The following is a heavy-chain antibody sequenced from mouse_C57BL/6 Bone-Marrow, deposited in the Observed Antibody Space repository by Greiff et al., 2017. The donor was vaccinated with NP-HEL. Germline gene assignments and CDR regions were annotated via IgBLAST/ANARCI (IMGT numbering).Heavy chain of an antibody. J-gene: IGHJ2*01. CDR3: ARGGSSLYYFDY. CDR1: GYTFTSYW. D-gene: IGHD1-1*01. Sequence: VKLQQPGAELVKPGASVKLSCKASGYTFTSYWMHWVKQRPGQGLEWIGMIHPNSGSTNYNEKFKSKATLTVDKSSSTAYMQLSSLTSEDSAVYYCARGGSSLYYFDYWGQGTTLTVSS. CDR2: IHPNSGST. V-gene: IGHV1-64*01.